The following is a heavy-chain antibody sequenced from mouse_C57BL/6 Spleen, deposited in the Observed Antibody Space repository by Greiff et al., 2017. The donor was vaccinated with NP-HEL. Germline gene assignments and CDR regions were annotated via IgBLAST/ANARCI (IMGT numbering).Heavy chain of an antibody. CDR3: AKDDPYYAMDY. V-gene: IGHV5-17*01. CDR1: GFTFSDYG. Sequence: EVKLMESGGGLVKPGGSLKLSCAASGFTFSDYGMHWVRQAPEKGLEWVAYISSGSSTIYYADTVKGRFTISRDNAKNTLFLQITSLRSEDTAMYYCAKDDPYYAMDYWGQGTSVTVSS. CDR2: ISSGSSTI. J-gene: IGHJ4*01.